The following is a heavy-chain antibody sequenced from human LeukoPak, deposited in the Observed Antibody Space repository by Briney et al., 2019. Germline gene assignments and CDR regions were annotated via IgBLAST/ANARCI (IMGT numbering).Heavy chain of an antibody. CDR1: GYSFTSYW. Sequence: GESLKISRKSSGYSFTSYWIGLVRQIPGKGLEWMGIFYSGDSDTRYSPSFEGLVTISADKSISTAYLHWRSLKASDTAMYYCAIGVGSYYTYLDYWGQGSLVTVSS. CDR3: AIGVGSYYTYLDY. CDR2: FYSGDSDT. D-gene: IGHD3-10*01. J-gene: IGHJ4*02. V-gene: IGHV5-51*01.